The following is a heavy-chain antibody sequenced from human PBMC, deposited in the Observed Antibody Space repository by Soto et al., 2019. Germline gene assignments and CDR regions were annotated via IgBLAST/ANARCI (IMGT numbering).Heavy chain of an antibody. CDR1: GGSISSYY. CDR3: ARGEEQVAMPSGY. J-gene: IGHJ4*02. D-gene: IGHD2-2*01. V-gene: IGHV4-59*01. CDR2: IYYSGST. Sequence: SETLSLTCTVSGGSISSYYWSWIRQPPGKGLEWIGYIYYSGSTNYNPSLKSRVTISVDTSKNQFSLKLRSVTAADTAVYYCARGEEQVAMPSGYWGQGTLVTVSS.